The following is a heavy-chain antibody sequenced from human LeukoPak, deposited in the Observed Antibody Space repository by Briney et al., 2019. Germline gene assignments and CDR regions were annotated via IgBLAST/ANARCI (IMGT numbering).Heavy chain of an antibody. J-gene: IGHJ6*03. D-gene: IGHD6-6*01. CDR1: GGSISSGSYY. V-gene: IGHV4-61*02. CDR2: IYTSGST. CDR3: ARESIAARPEIYYYYMDV. Sequence: PSETLSLTCTVSGGSISSGSYYWSWIRQPAGKGLEWIGRIYTSGSTNYNPSLKSRVTISVDMSKNQFSLKLSSVTAADTAVYYCARESIAARPEIYYYYMDVWGKGTTVTVSS.